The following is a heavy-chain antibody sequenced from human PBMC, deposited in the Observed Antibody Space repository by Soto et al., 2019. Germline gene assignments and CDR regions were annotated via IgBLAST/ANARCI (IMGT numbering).Heavy chain of an antibody. V-gene: IGHV4-34*01. CDR2: INHSGST. Sequence: SLTCAVYGGSFSGYYWSWIRQPPGKGLEWIGEINHSGSTNYNPSLKSRVTISVDTSKNQFSLKLSSVTAADTAVYYCARGHDYGGGYYFDYWGQGTLVTVSS. J-gene: IGHJ4*02. D-gene: IGHD3-16*01. CDR3: ARGHDYGGGYYFDY. CDR1: GGSFSGYY.